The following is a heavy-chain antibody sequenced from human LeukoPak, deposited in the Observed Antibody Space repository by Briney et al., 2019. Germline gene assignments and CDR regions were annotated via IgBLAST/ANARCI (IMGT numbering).Heavy chain of an antibody. CDR1: GASIRSGDCY. V-gene: IGHV4-30-4*01. D-gene: IGHD3-9*01. CDR2: IYDSGST. J-gene: IGHJ4*02. Sequence: PSETLSLTCTVSGASIRSGDCYWSWIRQPPGKGLEWIGYIYDSGSTYYNPSLKSRITISVDTSENRFSLKLSSVTATDTAVYYCTTDRGANFDWLLPFDYWGQGTLVTVSS. CDR3: TTDRGANFDWLLPFDY.